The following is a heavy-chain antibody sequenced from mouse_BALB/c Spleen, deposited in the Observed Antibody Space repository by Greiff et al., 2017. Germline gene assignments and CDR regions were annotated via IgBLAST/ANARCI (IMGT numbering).Heavy chain of an antibody. CDR3: TRSRSYDGYYGFDY. V-gene: IGHV1S22*01. D-gene: IGHD2-3*01. CDR2: IYPGSGST. J-gene: IGHJ2*01. CDR1: GYTFTSYW. Sequence: LQQPGSELVRPGASVKLSCKASGYTFTSYWMLWVKQRPGQGLEWIGNIYPGSGSTNYDEKFKSKATLTVDTSSSTAYMQLSSLTSEDSAVYYCTRSRSYDGYYGFDYWGQGTTLTVSS.